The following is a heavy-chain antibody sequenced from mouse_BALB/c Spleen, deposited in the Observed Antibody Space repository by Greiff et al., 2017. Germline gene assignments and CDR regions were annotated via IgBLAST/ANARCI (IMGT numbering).Heavy chain of an antibody. V-gene: IGHV1-15*01. J-gene: IGHJ2*01. Sequence: VQLQQSGAELVRPGASVTLSCKASGYTFTDYEMHWVKQTPVHGLEWIGSIDPETGGTAYNQKFKGKATLTADKSSSTAYMELRSLTSKDSAVYFCARAGRVDLYYFDYWGQGTTLTVSS. CDR2: IDPETGGT. CDR1: GYTFTDYE. CDR3: ARAGRVDLYYFDY.